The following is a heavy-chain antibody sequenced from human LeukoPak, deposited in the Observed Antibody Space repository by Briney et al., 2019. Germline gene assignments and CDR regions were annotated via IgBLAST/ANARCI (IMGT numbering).Heavy chain of an antibody. CDR2: IYHSGST. Sequence: SETLSLTCTVSGGSISSYYWSWIRQPPGKGLEWIGYIYHSGSTYYNPSLKSRVTISVDRSKNQFSLKLSSVTAADTAVYYCARWGGWSNFDYWGQGTLVTVSS. CDR3: ARWGGWSNFDY. V-gene: IGHV4-59*12. J-gene: IGHJ4*02. D-gene: IGHD6-19*01. CDR1: GGSISSYY.